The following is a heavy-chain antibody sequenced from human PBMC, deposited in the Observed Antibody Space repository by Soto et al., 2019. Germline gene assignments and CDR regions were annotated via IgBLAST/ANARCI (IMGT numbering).Heavy chain of an antibody. J-gene: IGHJ4*02. CDR2: IIPIFGTA. D-gene: IGHD4-17*01. Sequence: QVQLVQSGAEVKKPGSSVKVSCKASGGTFSSYAISWVRQAPGQGLEWMGGIIPIFGTANYAQKFQGRVTITAEESKSTAYMELSSLRSKDTAVYYCARGNRGNTVTIDYWGQGTLVTVSS. CDR1: GGTFSSYA. CDR3: ARGNRGNTVTIDY. V-gene: IGHV1-69*12.